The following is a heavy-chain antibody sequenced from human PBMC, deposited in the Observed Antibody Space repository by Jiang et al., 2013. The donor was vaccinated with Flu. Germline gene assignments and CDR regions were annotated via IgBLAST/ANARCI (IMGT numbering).Heavy chain of an antibody. D-gene: IGHD3-3*01. CDR1: GGSISSSSYY. CDR2: IYYSGST. J-gene: IGHJ5*02. CDR3: ASGHRNYDFWSGPPTWFDP. Sequence: GPGLVKPSETLSLTCTVSGGSISSSSYYWGWIRQPPGKGLEWIGSIYYSGSTYYNPSLKSRVTISVDTSKNQFSLKLSSVTAADTAVYYCASGHRNYDFWSGPPTWFDPWGQGTLVTVSS. V-gene: IGHV4-39*07.